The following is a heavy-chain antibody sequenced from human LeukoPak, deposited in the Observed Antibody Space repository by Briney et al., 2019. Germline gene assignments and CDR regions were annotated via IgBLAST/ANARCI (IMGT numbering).Heavy chain of an antibody. V-gene: IGHV3-30-3*01. CDR2: ISYDGSNK. D-gene: IGHD2-21*02. Sequence: GGSLRLSCAASGFTFSSYAMHWVRQAPGKGLEWVAVISYDGSNKYYADSVKGRFTISRDNSKNTLYLQMNSLRAEDTAVYYCARDGDYYDYYYYGMDVWGKGTTVTVSS. CDR3: ARDGDYYDYYYYGMDV. CDR1: GFTFSSYA. J-gene: IGHJ6*04.